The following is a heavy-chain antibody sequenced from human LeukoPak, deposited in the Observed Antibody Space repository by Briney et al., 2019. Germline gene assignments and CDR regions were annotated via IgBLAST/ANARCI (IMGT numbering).Heavy chain of an antibody. CDR3: ARGRNYDSSGVDY. CDR1: GGSISSYY. CDR2: IYYSGST. D-gene: IGHD3-22*01. Sequence: SETLSLTCTVSGGSISSYYWSWIRQPPGKGLEWIGYIYYSGSTNYNPSLKSRVTISVDTSKNQFSLKLSSVTAADTAVYYCARGRNYDSSGVDYWGQGTLVTVSS. J-gene: IGHJ4*02. V-gene: IGHV4-59*08.